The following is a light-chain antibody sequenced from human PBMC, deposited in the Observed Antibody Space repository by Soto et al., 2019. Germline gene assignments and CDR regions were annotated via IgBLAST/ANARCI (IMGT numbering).Light chain of an antibody. CDR1: TGAVTSNHH. CDR2: DTS. Sequence: QAVVTQEPSLTVSPGGTVTLTCGSSTGAVTSNHHPYWFQQKAGQAPMTLIYDTSNKHSWTPARFSGSLLGDKAALTLSGAQPEDEAQYYSLLSYNAARVFGGGTQLTVL. J-gene: IGLJ2*01. V-gene: IGLV7-46*01. CDR3: LLSYNAARV.